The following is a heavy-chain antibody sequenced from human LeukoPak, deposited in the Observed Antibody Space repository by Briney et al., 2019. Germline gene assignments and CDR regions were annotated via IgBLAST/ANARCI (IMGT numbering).Heavy chain of an antibody. V-gene: IGHV3-23*01. Sequence: GGSLRLFCAASGFTFSSYAMSWVRQAPGKGLEWVSAISGSGGSTYYADSVKGRFTISRDNSKNTLYLQMNSLIAEDTAVYYCAKDTFAYYDQDGDAFDIWGQGTMVTVSS. CDR3: AKDTFAYYDQDGDAFDI. CDR1: GFTFSSYA. D-gene: IGHD3-22*01. CDR2: ISGSGGST. J-gene: IGHJ3*02.